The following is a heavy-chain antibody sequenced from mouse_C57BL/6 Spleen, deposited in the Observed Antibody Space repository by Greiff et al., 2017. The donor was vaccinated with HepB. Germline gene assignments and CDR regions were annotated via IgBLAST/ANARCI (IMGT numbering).Heavy chain of an antibody. CDR1: GYTFTDYN. J-gene: IGHJ4*01. D-gene: IGHD2-3*01. V-gene: IGHV1-18*01. CDR3: ARRSGLLPYYAMDY. Sequence: VQLQQSGPELVKPGASVKIPCKASGYTFTDYNMDWVKQSHGKSLEWIGDINPNNGGTIYNQKFKGKATLTVDKSSSTAYMELRSLTSEDTAVYYCARRSGLLPYYAMDYWGQGTSVTVSS. CDR2: INPNNGGT.